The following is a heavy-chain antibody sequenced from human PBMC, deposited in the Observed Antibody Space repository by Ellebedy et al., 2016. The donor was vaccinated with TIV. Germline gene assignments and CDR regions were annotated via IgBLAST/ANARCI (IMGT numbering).Heavy chain of an antibody. V-gene: IGHV1-69*13. Sequence: SVKVSXXASGGTFSSYAISWVRQAPGQGLEWMGGIIPIFGTANYAQKFQGRVTITADESTSTAYMELSSLRSEDTAVYYCARVPAYYDSSGYYPFDYWGQGTLVTVSS. J-gene: IGHJ4*02. CDR3: ARVPAYYDSSGYYPFDY. D-gene: IGHD3-22*01. CDR2: IIPIFGTA. CDR1: GGTFSSYA.